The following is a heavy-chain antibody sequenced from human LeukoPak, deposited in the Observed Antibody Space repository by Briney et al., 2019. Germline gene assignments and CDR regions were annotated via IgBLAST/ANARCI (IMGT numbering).Heavy chain of an antibody. CDR3: ARDSERRASLDY. D-gene: IGHD1-1*01. Sequence: GGSLRLSCAASGFTFSPYAMHWLRQAPGKGLEWVAFVSYDGNNEYYADSVKGRFTISRDNSKNTLYRQMNSLRAEDTAVYYCARDSERRASLDYWGQGTLVTVSS. J-gene: IGHJ4*02. V-gene: IGHV3-30*04. CDR2: VSYDGNNE. CDR1: GFTFSPYA.